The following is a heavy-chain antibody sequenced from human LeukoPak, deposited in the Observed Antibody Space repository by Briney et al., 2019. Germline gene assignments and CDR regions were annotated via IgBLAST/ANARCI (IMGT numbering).Heavy chain of an antibody. J-gene: IGHJ4*02. CDR3: AREALCVGGCYHWLPGVY. Sequence: PGGSLRLFCAASGFTFSGYWMQWVRQAPGQGLVWVSRINSDGSTTSYADSVKGRFTISRDNAKNTLYLQMNSLRAEDTAVYYCAREALCVGGCYHWLPGVYWGQGTLVTVSS. D-gene: IGHD2-21*02. V-gene: IGHV3-74*01. CDR2: INSDGSTT. CDR1: GFTFSGYW.